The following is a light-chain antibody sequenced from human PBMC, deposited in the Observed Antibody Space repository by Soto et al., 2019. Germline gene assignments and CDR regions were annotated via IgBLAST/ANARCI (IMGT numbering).Light chain of an antibody. CDR2: GVT. Sequence: QSVLTQPPSASGSPGQSVTISCTGTSSDVGAYTYVSWYQQHPGKAPKRMIYGVTERPSGAPDRFSGSKSGNTASLTVSGLQTEDEAYYYCSSYAGSNNYVFGTGTKVTVL. J-gene: IGLJ1*01. CDR3: SSYAGSNNYV. CDR1: SSDVGAYTY. V-gene: IGLV2-8*01.